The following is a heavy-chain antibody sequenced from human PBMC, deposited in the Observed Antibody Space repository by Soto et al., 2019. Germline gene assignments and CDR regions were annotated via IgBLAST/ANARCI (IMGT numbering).Heavy chain of an antibody. CDR1: GGSLSDYF. CDR3: ARGGIWHWDYFYYMDV. Sequence: SETLSLTCVVSGGSLSDYFWSWIRQPPGMALEWIGEINHLGSINYNPSLKSRVTMSVDTSKNQFSLTLNSVTAADTATYYCARGGIWHWDYFYYMDVWDRGTTVTVSS. J-gene: IGHJ6*03. CDR2: INHLGSI. D-gene: IGHD2-21*01. V-gene: IGHV4-34*01.